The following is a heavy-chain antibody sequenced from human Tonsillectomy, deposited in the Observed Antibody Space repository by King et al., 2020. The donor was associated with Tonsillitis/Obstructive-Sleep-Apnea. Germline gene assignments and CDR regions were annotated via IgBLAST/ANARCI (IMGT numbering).Heavy chain of an antibody. CDR2: ISSNGGTT. CDR3: VKDFKSVIPVLGGAFDI. CDR1: GFIFNSYA. D-gene: IGHD2-2*01. V-gene: IGHV3-64D*06. J-gene: IGHJ3*02. Sequence: QLVQSGGGLVQPGGSLRLSCSASGFIFNSYAMHWVRQAPGKGLAYVSGISSNGGTTYYADSVKGRFTISRESSKNTLNLQLSSLRAEDTGVYYCVKDFKSVIPVLGGAFDIWGQGTMVAVSS.